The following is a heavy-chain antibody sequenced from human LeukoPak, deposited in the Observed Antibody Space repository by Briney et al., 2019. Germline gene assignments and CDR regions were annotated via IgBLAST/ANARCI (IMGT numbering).Heavy chain of an antibody. CDR1: GFTFSSYA. Sequence: GGSLRLSCAASGFTFSSYAMSWVRQAPGKGLEWVSSIGGSGGSTYYADSVKGRFTISRDNSKNTLYLQMNSLRAEDTTVYYCAKVETAAAATLRGFDYWGQGTLVTVSS. J-gene: IGHJ4*02. V-gene: IGHV3-23*01. D-gene: IGHD6-13*01. CDR2: IGGSGGST. CDR3: AKVETAAAATLRGFDY.